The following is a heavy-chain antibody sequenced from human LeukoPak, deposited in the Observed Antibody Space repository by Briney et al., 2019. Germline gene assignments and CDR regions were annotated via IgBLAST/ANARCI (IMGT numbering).Heavy chain of an antibody. Sequence: GGSLRHSCAASGFTFSSYSMNWVRQAPGKGLEWVSSISSSSSYIYYADSVKGRFTISRDNAKNSLYLQMNSLRAEDTAVYYCARDNDVADFDYWGQGTLVTVSS. D-gene: IGHD2-8*01. CDR3: ARDNDVADFDY. CDR1: GFTFSSYS. V-gene: IGHV3-21*01. CDR2: ISSSSSYI. J-gene: IGHJ4*02.